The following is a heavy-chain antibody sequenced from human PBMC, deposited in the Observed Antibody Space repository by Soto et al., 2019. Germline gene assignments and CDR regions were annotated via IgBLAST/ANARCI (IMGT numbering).Heavy chain of an antibody. CDR3: AKRDVPHSTSNTYFYDH. CDR1: GFPFAPST. V-gene: IGHV3-23*01. D-gene: IGHD2-21*02. J-gene: IGHJ4*02. CDR2: ISVSVGST. Sequence: GSLRLSCGVSGFPFAPSTMSWVRQAPGKGLEWVSTISVSVGSTYSADSVQGRFTVSSDISDNTLFLRMTSLTADDTAVYFCAKRDVPHSTSNTYFYDHWGRGVLVTVSS.